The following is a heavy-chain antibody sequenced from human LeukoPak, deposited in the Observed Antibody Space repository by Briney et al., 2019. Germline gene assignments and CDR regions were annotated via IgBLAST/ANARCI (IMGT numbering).Heavy chain of an antibody. CDR1: AYTFTDYY. Sequence: ASVKVSCKASAYTFTDYYVHWVRQVPGQGLEWMGRINPSSGDTNYAQNFQGRVTMTRDTSISTAYMELSRLRSDDTAVYYCATTSGYFYYWGQGTLVTVSS. V-gene: IGHV1-2*06. D-gene: IGHD1-26*01. CDR2: INPSSGDT. J-gene: IGHJ4*02. CDR3: ATTSGYFYY.